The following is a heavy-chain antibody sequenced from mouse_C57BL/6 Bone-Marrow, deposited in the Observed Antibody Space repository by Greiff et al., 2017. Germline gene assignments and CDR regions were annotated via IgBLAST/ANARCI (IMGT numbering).Heavy chain of an antibody. D-gene: IGHD2-2*01. J-gene: IGHJ1*03. V-gene: IGHV7-3*01. CDR2: IRNNANGYTS. CDR1: GFTFTDYY. Sequence: EVQLVEPGGGLVQPGGSLSLSCAASGFTFTDYYMSWVRQPPGKALEWLGFIRNNANGYTSDHSASVKGRFTISRDKSPSIHYLRMNAMRAEDRATDYSARYHGYLLYFDVWGTGTTVTVSS. CDR3: ARYHGYLLYFDV.